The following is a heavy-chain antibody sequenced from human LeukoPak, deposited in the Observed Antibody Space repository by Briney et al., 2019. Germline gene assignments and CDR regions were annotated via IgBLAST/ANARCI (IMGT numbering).Heavy chain of an antibody. CDR1: GGTFSSYA. CDR3: ASGYDSSGYYPELFDFDY. V-gene: IGHV1-69*01. D-gene: IGHD3-22*01. J-gene: IGHJ4*02. CDR2: IIPIFGTA. Sequence: GSSVNVSCKASGGTFSSYAISWVRQAPGQGLEWMGGIIPIFGTANYAQKFQGRVTITADESTSTAYMELSSLRSEDTAVYYCASGYDSSGYYPELFDFDYWGQGTLVTVSS.